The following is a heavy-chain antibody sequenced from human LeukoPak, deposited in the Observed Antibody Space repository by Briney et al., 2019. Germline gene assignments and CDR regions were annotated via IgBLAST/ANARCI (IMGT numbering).Heavy chain of an antibody. V-gene: IGHV1-2*02. CDR1: AYTFTAYY. CDR2: INPNSGGT. J-gene: IGHJ4*02. CDR3: ARDRVVVPAAFDY. D-gene: IGHD2-2*01. Sequence: ASVTVSFTASAYTFTAYYMHWVRQAPGQGLEWMGWINPNSGGTNYAQKFQGRVTMTRDTSISTAYMELSRLRSDDTAVYYCARDRVVVPAAFDYWGQGTLVTVSS.